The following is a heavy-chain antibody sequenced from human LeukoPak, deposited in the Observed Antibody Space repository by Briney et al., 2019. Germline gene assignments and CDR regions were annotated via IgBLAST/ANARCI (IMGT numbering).Heavy chain of an antibody. Sequence: GGSLRLSCAVSGFTFRSFWMSWVRQAPGKGLEWVANIKKDGSEKFYVDSVKGRFTISRDNAKNSVYLQMNCLRAEGSAVYFCARGFYFSMTELYYLDLWGRGTLVTVSS. CDR3: ARGFYFSMTELYYLDL. D-gene: IGHD2-8*01. J-gene: IGHJ2*01. CDR1: GFTFRSFW. CDR2: IKKDGSEK. V-gene: IGHV3-7*04.